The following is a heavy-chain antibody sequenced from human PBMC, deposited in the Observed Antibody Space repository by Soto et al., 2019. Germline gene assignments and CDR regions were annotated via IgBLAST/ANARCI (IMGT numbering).Heavy chain of an antibody. CDR3: ARDSVSGIVGATTWFDP. V-gene: IGHV3-7*01. CDR2: IKQDGSEK. Sequence: PGGSLRLSCAASGFTFSSYWMSWVRQAPGKGLEWVANIKQDGSEKYYVDSVKGRFTISRDNAKNSLYLQMNSLRAEDTAVYYCARDSVSGIVGATTWFDPWGQGTLVTVSS. J-gene: IGHJ5*02. D-gene: IGHD1-26*01. CDR1: GFTFSSYW.